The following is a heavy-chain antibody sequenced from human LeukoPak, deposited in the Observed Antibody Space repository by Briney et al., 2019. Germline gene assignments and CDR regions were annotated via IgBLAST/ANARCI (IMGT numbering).Heavy chain of an antibody. Sequence: PGGSLRLSCVASGFSFRTYTMHWVRQAPGKGLQWLSYISAFSNTDHYADSVKGRFTVSRDNAKNSLFLQMNNLTAEDTAVYYCARATGISLAMSYLHYWGQGALVTVSS. J-gene: IGHJ1*01. V-gene: IGHV3-48*04. CDR1: GFSFRTYT. D-gene: IGHD2-2*01. CDR2: ISAFSNTD. CDR3: ARATGISLAMSYLHY.